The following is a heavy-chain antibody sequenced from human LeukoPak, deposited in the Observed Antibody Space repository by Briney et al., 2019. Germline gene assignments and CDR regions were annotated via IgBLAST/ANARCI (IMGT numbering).Heavy chain of an antibody. Sequence: SETLSLTCTVSGASITSHYWSWIRQPPGRGLECIGYIYYTGYTSYDPSLKSRVTISLDTPKNQFSLKLKNVTAADTAVYYCARDRRPHWGFDHWGQGSLGTVSS. D-gene: IGHD7-27*01. CDR1: GASITSHY. CDR3: ARDRRPHWGFDH. CDR2: IYYTGYT. V-gene: IGHV4-59*11. J-gene: IGHJ4*02.